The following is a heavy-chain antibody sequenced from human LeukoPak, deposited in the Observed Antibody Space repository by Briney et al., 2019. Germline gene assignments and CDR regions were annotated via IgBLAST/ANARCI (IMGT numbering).Heavy chain of an antibody. D-gene: IGHD3-16*01. Sequence: GGSLRLSCAASGFTVSSNYMSWVRQAPGKGLEWVSVIYSGGSTYYADSVRGRFTISRDNFKNTVSLQLNSLRAEDTAMYYCAKDDDWGRFNHWGQGTLVTVSS. CDR3: AKDDDWGRFNH. V-gene: IGHV3-53*01. J-gene: IGHJ1*01. CDR2: IYSGGST. CDR1: GFTVSSNY.